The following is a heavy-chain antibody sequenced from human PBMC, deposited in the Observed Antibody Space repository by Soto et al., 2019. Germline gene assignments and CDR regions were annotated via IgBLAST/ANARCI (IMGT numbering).Heavy chain of an antibody. CDR2: IYTSGST. D-gene: IGHD3-3*01. J-gene: IGHJ5*02. Sequence: KPSETLSLTCTVSGGSISSYYWSWIRQPAGKGLEWIGRIYTSGSTNYNPSLKSRVTMSVDTSKNQFSLKLSSVTAADTAVYYCARAGSFGVVINSPGWFDPWGQGTLVTVSS. V-gene: IGHV4-4*07. CDR1: GGSISSYY. CDR3: ARAGSFGVVINSPGWFDP.